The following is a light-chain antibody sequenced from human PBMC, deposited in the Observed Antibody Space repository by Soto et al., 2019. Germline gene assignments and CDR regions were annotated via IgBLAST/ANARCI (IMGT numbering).Light chain of an antibody. Sequence: QSVLTQPPSVSGAPGQRVTISCTGSGSNIGTDYDVHWYQHLPGTAPKLLIYNNINRPSGVPDRFSGSKSGTSASLAITGLQAEDEADYYCQSYDTSLSGVVFGGGTKLTVL. V-gene: IGLV1-40*01. J-gene: IGLJ2*01. CDR3: QSYDTSLSGVV. CDR2: NNI. CDR1: GSNIGTDYD.